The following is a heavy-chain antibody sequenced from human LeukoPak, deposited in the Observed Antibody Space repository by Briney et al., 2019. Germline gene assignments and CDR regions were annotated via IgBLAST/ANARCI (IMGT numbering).Heavy chain of an antibody. CDR1: GYTFTSYS. D-gene: IGHD3-22*01. J-gene: IGHJ6*02. CDR2: ITPSGGST. CDR3: ARADYYDSSGFVSYYYYGMDV. V-gene: IGHV1-46*01. Sequence: ASVKVSCKAFGYTFTSYSIHWVRQAPGQGLEWAGVITPSGGSTNYAQKFEGRITMTRDTSTSIVHMELNRLRSEDTAVYYCARADYYDSSGFVSYYYYGMDVWGQGTTVTVSS.